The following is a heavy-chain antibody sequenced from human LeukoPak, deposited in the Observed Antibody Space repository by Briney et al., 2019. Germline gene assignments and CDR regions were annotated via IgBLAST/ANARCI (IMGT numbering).Heavy chain of an antibody. V-gene: IGHV4-34*01. Sequence: SETLSLTCAVYSGSFSGYYWSWIRQTPGKRREWIGEINHSGSTNYNPSLKSRVTISIDTSKSEFSLILSSVTAADTAVYYCANHNGSGKNWFDPWGQGTQVTVSS. J-gene: IGHJ5*02. CDR3: ANHNGSGKNWFDP. D-gene: IGHD3-10*01. CDR2: INHSGST. CDR1: SGSFSGYY.